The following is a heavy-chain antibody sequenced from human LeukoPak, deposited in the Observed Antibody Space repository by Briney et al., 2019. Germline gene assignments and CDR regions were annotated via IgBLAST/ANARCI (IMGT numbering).Heavy chain of an antibody. J-gene: IGHJ4*02. CDR2: IRNAGDGYTT. V-gene: IGHV3-72*01. CDR1: GFTFSSYS. D-gene: IGHD3-22*01. Sequence: GGSLRLSCAASGFTFSSYSMNWVRQAPGQGPELIGHIRNAGDGYTTEYAASVKGRFTVSRDDSKNSLYLQMNSLKPEDTAVYYCARVTYYYDSSGSDYWGQGTLVTVSS. CDR3: ARVTYYYDSSGSDY.